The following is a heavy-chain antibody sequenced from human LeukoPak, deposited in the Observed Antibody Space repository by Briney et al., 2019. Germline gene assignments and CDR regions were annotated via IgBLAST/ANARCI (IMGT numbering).Heavy chain of an antibody. CDR3: ARNGGSSSWYLDFDY. CDR1: GHSFTSDD. Sequence: ASVKVSCKASGHSFTSDDINWVRQATGQGLERMGWMNPNSGNTGYAQKFQGRVTMTRNTSVSTAYMELSSLRSEDTAVYYRARNGGSSSWYLDFDYRGQGTLVTVSS. V-gene: IGHV1-8*01. D-gene: IGHD6-13*01. CDR2: MNPNSGNT. J-gene: IGHJ4*02.